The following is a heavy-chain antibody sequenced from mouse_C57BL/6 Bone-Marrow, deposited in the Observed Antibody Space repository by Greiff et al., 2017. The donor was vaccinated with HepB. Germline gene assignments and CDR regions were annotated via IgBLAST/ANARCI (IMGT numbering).Heavy chain of an antibody. CDR1: GFTFSSYG. V-gene: IGHV5-6*01. CDR2: ISSGGSYT. D-gene: IGHD1-1*01. Sequence: EVMLVESGGDLVKPGGSLKLSCAASGFTFSSYGMSWVRQTLDKRLEWVATISSGGSYTYYPDSVKGRFTISRDNAKNTLYLQMSSLKSEDTAMYYCARHAELRSPFAYWGQGTLVTVSA. CDR3: ARHAELRSPFAY. J-gene: IGHJ3*01.